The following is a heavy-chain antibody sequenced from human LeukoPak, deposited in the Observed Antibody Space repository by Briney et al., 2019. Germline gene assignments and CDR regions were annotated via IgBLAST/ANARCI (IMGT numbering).Heavy chain of an antibody. CDR2: MNPNSGNT. J-gene: IGHJ4*02. CDR1: GYTFTSYG. V-gene: IGHV1-8*02. D-gene: IGHD1-26*01. Sequence: ASVKVSCKASGYTFTSYGISRVRQAPGQGLEWMGWMNPNSGNTGFAQKFQGRVTMTRNTSISTAYMELSSLTSEDTAVYYCARTLEWEVLGDYWGQGTLVTVSS. CDR3: ARTLEWEVLGDY.